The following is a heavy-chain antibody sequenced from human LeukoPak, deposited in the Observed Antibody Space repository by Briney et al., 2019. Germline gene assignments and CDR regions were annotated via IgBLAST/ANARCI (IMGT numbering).Heavy chain of an antibody. J-gene: IGHJ4*02. CDR1: GYTFTSYG. V-gene: IGHV1-18*04. CDR2: ISAYNGNT. CDR3: ARGGLVRGGGWYGPHRPSYFDY. Sequence: ASVKVSCKASGYTFTSYGISWVRQAPGQGLEWMGWISAYNGNTNYAQKLQGRVTMTTDTSTSTAYMELRSLRSDDTAVYYCARGGLVRGGGWYGPHRPSYFDYWGQGTLVTVSS. D-gene: IGHD6-19*01.